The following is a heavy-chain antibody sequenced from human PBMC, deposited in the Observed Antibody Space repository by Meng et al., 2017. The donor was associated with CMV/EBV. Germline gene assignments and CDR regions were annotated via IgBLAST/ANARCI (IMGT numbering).Heavy chain of an antibody. CDR2: IYPGDSDT. V-gene: IGHV5-51*01. CDR1: GYSFTSYW. Sequence: GESLKISCKGSGYSFTSYWIGWVRQMPGKGLEWMGIIYPGDSDTRYSPSFQGQVTISADKSISTAYLQWSSLKASDTAMYYCARALYDFWSGYYKNGMDVWGQGTTVTVSS. D-gene: IGHD3-3*01. J-gene: IGHJ6*02. CDR3: ARALYDFWSGYYKNGMDV.